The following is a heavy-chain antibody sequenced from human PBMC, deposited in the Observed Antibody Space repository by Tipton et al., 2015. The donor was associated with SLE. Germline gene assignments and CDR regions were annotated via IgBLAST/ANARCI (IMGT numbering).Heavy chain of an antibody. V-gene: IGHV4-34*01. CDR2: IDHSGNF. J-gene: IGHJ4*02. CDR1: GGSLRDYY. Sequence: TLSLTCTVSGGSLRDYYWSWVRQPPGKGLEWIGQIDHSGNFKYNPSLESRVTISIDKSRNQFSLKLNSVTAADTAVYYCAKDYNYDYPDYNWGQGTLVIVSS. CDR3: AKDYNYDYPDYN. D-gene: IGHD4-17*01.